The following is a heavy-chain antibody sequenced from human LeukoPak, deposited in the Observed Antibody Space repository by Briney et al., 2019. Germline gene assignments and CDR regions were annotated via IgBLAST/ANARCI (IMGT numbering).Heavy chain of an antibody. CDR2: IKQDGSEK. D-gene: IGHD3-10*01. CDR3: ARVCITMVRGVIENAFDI. V-gene: IGHV3-7*01. J-gene: IGHJ3*02. CDR1: GFTFSSYW. Sequence: PGGSLRLSCAASGFTFSSYWMSWVRQAPGKGLEWVANIKQDGSEKYYVDSVKGRFTISRDNAKNSLYLQMNSLRAEDTAVYYCARVCITMVRGVIENAFDIWGQGTMVTVSS.